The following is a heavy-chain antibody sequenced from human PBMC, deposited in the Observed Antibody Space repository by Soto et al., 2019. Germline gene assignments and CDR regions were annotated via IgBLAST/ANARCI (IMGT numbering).Heavy chain of an antibody. CDR2: FHYSGST. J-gene: IGHJ5*02. Sequence: SETLSLTCSVSGGSISSGPYSWGWLRQPPGKGLEWIGYFHYSGSTYYNPSLKSRVTISVDTSKNQFSLKLTSVTAADTAVYYCAREASYCSDGKCSNWFDPWGQGTLVTVSS. D-gene: IGHD2-15*01. CDR1: GGSISSGPYS. V-gene: IGHV4-39*07. CDR3: AREASYCSDGKCSNWFDP.